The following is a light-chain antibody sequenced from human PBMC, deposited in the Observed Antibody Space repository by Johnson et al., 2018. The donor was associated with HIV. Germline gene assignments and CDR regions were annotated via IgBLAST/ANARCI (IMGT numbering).Light chain of an antibody. J-gene: IGLJ1*01. V-gene: IGLV1-51*02. Sequence: QSVLTQPPSVSAAPGQKVTISCSGSSSNIGNNYVSWYQQLPGTAPKLLIYENSKRPSGIPDRFSGSKSGTSVTLAITGLQPGDEADYYCGTWDTSLSVYVFGTGTKVTVL. CDR3: GTWDTSLSVYV. CDR2: ENS. CDR1: SSNIGNNY.